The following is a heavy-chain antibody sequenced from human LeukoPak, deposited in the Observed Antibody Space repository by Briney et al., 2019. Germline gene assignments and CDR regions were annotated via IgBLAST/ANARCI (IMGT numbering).Heavy chain of an antibody. CDR3: ARGKSGSYGLEDY. D-gene: IGHD1-26*01. V-gene: IGHV3-74*01. CDR2: INGDGNTI. Sequence: GGSLRLSCAASGFTFSSYWMHWVRQAPGKGLVWVSRINGDGNTINYADSVRGRFTISRDNAKSTLYLQMNSLRAEDTAVYYCARGKSGSYGLEDYLGHGTLVTVPS. CDR1: GFTFSSYW. J-gene: IGHJ4*01.